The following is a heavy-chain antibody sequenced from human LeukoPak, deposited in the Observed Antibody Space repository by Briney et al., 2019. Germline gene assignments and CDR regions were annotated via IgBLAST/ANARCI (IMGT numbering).Heavy chain of an antibody. D-gene: IGHD2-2*01. CDR2: INHSGRT. V-gene: IGHV4-34*01. CDR1: GGSFSDYF. CDR3: ARDVVVVPAAIHYGMDV. J-gene: IGHJ6*02. Sequence: PSETLSLTCAVYGGSFSDYFWGWIRQPPGKGLEWIGEINHSGRTYYNPSLKSRVAISVDTSKNQFSLNLSSVTAADTAVYYCARDVVVVPAAIHYGMDVWGQGTTVTVSS.